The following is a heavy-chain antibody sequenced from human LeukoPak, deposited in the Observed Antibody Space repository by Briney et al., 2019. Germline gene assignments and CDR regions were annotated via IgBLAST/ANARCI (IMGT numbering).Heavy chain of an antibody. V-gene: IGHV3-23*01. CDR2: ISGSGGST. Sequence: GGSLRLSCAASGFTFSSYAMSWVRQAPGKGLEWVSAISGSGGSTYYADSVKGRFTISRDNSKNTLYLKMNSLRAEDTAVYYCAKDLVVRGVPPFDYWGQGTLVTVSS. CDR1: GFTFSSYA. CDR3: AKDLVVRGVPPFDY. D-gene: IGHD3-10*01. J-gene: IGHJ4*02.